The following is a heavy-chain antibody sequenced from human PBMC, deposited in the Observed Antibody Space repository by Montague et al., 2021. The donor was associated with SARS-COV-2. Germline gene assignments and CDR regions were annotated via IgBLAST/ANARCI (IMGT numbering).Heavy chain of an antibody. CDR1: GLTVSTNY. D-gene: IGHD2-2*01. V-gene: IGHV3-53*01. Sequence: SRRLSCAASGLTVSTNYLTWVRQAPGRGLEWVSVIYSGGSTYYADSVKGRFTVSRDNSKNTVYLQMNSLRVEDTAIYYCARDDRRTSKWSYGLDVWGPGTPVTVSS. CDR3: ARDDRRTSKWSYGLDV. CDR2: IYSGGST. J-gene: IGHJ6*02.